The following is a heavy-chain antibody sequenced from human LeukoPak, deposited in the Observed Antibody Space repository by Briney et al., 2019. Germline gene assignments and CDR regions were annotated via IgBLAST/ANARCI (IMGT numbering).Heavy chain of an antibody. D-gene: IGHD6-6*01. V-gene: IGHV4-34*01. CDR2: INHSGTT. Sequence: SETLSLTCAVYGGSFSGYYWYWIRQPPGKGLEWIGEINHSGTTNYNPSLKSRVTISVDTSKNQFSLKLSSVTAADTAVYYCASIAARPPTYYYYMDVWGKGTTVTVSS. CDR3: ASIAARPPTYYYYMDV. J-gene: IGHJ6*03. CDR1: GGSFSGYY.